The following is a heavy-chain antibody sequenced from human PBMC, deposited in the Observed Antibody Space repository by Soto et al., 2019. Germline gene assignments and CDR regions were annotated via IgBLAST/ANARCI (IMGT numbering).Heavy chain of an antibody. CDR1: GGSISSSSYY. D-gene: IGHD6-19*01. V-gene: IGHV4-39*01. CDR3: ARHQAVAGDWYFDL. J-gene: IGHJ2*01. CDR2: IYYGGST. Sequence: QLQLQESGPGLVKPSETLSLTCTVSGGSISSSSYYWVWIRQPPGKGREWIGSIYYGGSTYNNPSLKSRVTISVDTSKNQFSLKLSSVTAADTAVYYCARHQAVAGDWYFDLWGRGTLVTVSS.